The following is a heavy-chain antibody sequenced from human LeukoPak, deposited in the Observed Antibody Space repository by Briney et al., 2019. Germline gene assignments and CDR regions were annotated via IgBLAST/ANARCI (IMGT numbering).Heavy chain of an antibody. D-gene: IGHD3-10*01. CDR3: ARHKRYYYGSGSYYNEALSFDY. V-gene: IGHV4-59*08. CDR2: IYYGGST. Sequence: SETLSLTCTVSGGSISSYYWSWIRQPPGKGLEWIGYIYYGGSTNYNPSLKSRVTISVDTSKNQFSLKLSSVTAADTAVYYCARHKRYYYGSGSYYNEALSFDYWGQGTLVTVSS. CDR1: GGSISSYY. J-gene: IGHJ4*02.